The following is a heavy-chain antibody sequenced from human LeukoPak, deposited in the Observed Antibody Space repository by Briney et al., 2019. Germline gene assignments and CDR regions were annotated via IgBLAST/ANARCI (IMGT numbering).Heavy chain of an antibody. D-gene: IGHD2/OR15-2a*01. CDR2: IYHSGST. CDR3: ARIYLRSGFTYFDQ. Sequence: SETLSLTCAVSGGSISSGGYSWSWIRQPPGKGLEWIGYIYHSGSTYYNPSLKSRVTISVDRSKNQFSLKLSSVTAADTALYYCARIYLRSGFTYFDQWGQGTLVTVSS. V-gene: IGHV4-30-2*01. J-gene: IGHJ4*02. CDR1: GGSISSGGYS.